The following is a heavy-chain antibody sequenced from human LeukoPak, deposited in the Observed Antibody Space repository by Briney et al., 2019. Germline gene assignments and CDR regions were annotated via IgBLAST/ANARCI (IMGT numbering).Heavy chain of an antibody. J-gene: IGHJ5*01. Sequence: GDSLRLSCAASGFTLSNYVMSWVRKAPGKGLEWVAAFGGSGDPAYYADSVKGRFTVSRDRSRNTMFLQMNSLRVEDTAVYYCARDATGFPNWFDRWGQGTLVIVSP. CDR1: GFTLSNYV. CDR3: ARDATGFPNWFDR. V-gene: IGHV3-23*01. D-gene: IGHD2-15*01. CDR2: FGGSGDPA.